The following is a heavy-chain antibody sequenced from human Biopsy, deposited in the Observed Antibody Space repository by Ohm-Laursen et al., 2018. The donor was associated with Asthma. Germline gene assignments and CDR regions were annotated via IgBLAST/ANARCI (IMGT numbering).Heavy chain of an antibody. CDR2: IYHLGNA. J-gene: IGHJ4*02. CDR1: GGSISVSNW. D-gene: IGHD3-22*01. CDR3: ARRWRSYDSSNYYLDQ. Sequence: ETLSLTCDVSGGSISVSNWWSWVRQPPGRGLEWIGQIYHLGNANYNPSLKSRVTMSVDKSKNQFSLKLTSVTAADTAVYFCARRWRSYDSSNYYLDQWGQGTLVTVSS. V-gene: IGHV4-4*01.